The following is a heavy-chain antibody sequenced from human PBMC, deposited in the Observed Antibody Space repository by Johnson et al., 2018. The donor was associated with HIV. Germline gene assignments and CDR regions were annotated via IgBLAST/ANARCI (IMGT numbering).Heavy chain of an antibody. D-gene: IGHD1-7*01. V-gene: IGHV3-30*04. Sequence: VQLVESGGGVVQPGRSLRLSCAASGFTFSSYAMHWVRQAPGKGLEWVAVISYDGSNKYYADSVKGRFTISRDNSKNTLYLQMNSLRAEDTAVYYCARWNFEDAFDYWGQGTMVTVSS. CDR2: ISYDGSNK. CDR1: GFTFSSYA. J-gene: IGHJ3*01. CDR3: ARWNFEDAFDY.